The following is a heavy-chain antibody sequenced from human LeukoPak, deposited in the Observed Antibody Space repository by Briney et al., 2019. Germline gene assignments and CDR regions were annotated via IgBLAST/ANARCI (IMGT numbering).Heavy chain of an antibody. CDR2: IETGGAST. Sequence: GGSLRLSCAASGFTFSSYGMSWVRQAPGKGLEWVSAIETGGASTYYADSVKGRFSISRDNSKNTLYLQMNSLRAEDTAVYYCAKDFGGAGSYHCPFEYWGQGTLVTVSS. CDR3: AKDFGGAGSYHCPFEY. D-gene: IGHD3-10*01. V-gene: IGHV3-23*01. CDR1: GFTFSSYG. J-gene: IGHJ4*02.